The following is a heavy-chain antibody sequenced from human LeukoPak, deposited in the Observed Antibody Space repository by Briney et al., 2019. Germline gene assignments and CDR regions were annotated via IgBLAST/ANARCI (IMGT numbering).Heavy chain of an antibody. CDR3: ARYVVVTAYFDH. CDR2: IYYSGST. V-gene: IGHV4-59*01. CDR1: GGSISSYY. Sequence: PSETLSLTCTVSGGSISSYYWSWIRQPPGKGLEWIGYIYYSGSTNYNPSLKSRVTISVDTSKNQFPLKLSSVTAADTAVYYCARYVVVTAYFDHWGQGTLVTVSS. J-gene: IGHJ4*02. D-gene: IGHD2-21*02.